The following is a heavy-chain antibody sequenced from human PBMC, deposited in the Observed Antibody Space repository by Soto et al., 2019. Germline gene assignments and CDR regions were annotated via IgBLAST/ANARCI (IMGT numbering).Heavy chain of an antibody. Sequence: SVKVSCKASGFTFTSSAVQWVRQARGQRLEWIGWIVVGSGNTNYAQKFQERVTITRDMSTSTAYMELSSLRSEDTAVYYCAAESEILRFLEWLLPHGAFDIWGQGTMVTVSS. V-gene: IGHV1-58*01. CDR3: AAESEILRFLEWLLPHGAFDI. CDR2: IVVGSGNT. J-gene: IGHJ3*02. D-gene: IGHD3-3*01. CDR1: GFTFTSSA.